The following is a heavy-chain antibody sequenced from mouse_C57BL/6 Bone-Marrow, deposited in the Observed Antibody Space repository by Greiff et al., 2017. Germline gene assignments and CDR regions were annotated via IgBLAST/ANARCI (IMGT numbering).Heavy chain of an antibody. CDR1: GYTFTDYN. V-gene: IGHV1-22*01. Sequence: EVQLQQSGPELVKPGASVKMSCKASGYTFTDYNMHWVKQSHGKSLELIGYINPNNGGTSYNQKFKGQATLTVNKSSSTAYMELRSLTSEYSAVYYCARAEYDGYYVWCAYWGQGTLVNVSA. D-gene: IGHD2-3*01. CDR3: ARAEYDGYYVWCAY. CDR2: INPNNGGT. J-gene: IGHJ3*01.